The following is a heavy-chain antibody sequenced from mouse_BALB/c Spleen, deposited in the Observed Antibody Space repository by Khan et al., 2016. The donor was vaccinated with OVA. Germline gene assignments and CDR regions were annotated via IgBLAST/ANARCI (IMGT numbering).Heavy chain of an antibody. D-gene: IGHD1-3*01. V-gene: IGHV1S137*01. Sequence: HVQLKQSGAELVRPGVSVKISCKGSGYTFTDFAMHWVKQSHAKSLEWIGVISTYYGDATYNQKFKGKATMTVDKSSSTAYMELARLTSEDSAIYYCARGSGNSRFAYWGQGTLVTVSA. CDR1: GYTFTDFA. CDR3: ARGSGNSRFAY. CDR2: ISTYYGDA. J-gene: IGHJ3*01.